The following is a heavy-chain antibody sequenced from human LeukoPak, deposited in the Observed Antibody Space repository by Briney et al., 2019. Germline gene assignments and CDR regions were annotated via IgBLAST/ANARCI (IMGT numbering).Heavy chain of an antibody. D-gene: IGHD2-2*01. Sequence: GGSLRLSCAASGFTFSSYAMSWVRQAPGKGLGWVSAISGSGGSTYYADSVKGRFTISRDNSKNTLYLQMNSLRAEDTAVYYCAKIVSSTSSYYYYYGMDVWGQGTTVTVSS. V-gene: IGHV3-23*01. CDR3: AKIVSSTSSYYYYYGMDV. CDR1: GFTFSSYA. CDR2: ISGSGGST. J-gene: IGHJ6*02.